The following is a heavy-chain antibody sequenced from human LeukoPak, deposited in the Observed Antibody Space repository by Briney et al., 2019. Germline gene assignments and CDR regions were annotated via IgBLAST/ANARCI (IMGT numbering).Heavy chain of an antibody. CDR1: GGSINGYY. J-gene: IGHJ5*02. D-gene: IGHD1-14*01. CDR3: ARHDNYPGFGRGFDP. CDR2: IFYSGID. Sequence: SETLSLTRTVSGGSINGYYWSWIRQPPGKGLEWIGYIFYSGIDRYNPALESRVTISIDTSKNHFSLKLTSVTAADTAVYYCARHDNYPGFGRGFDPWGQGTLVTVSP. V-gene: IGHV4-59*08.